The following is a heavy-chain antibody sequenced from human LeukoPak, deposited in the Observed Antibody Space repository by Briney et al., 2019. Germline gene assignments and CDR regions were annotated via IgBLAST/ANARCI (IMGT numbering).Heavy chain of an antibody. CDR1: GGTFSSYA. D-gene: IGHD6-19*01. CDR2: IIPIFGTA. Sequence: SVKVSCKASGGTFSSYAISWVRQAPGQGLEWMGGIIPIFGTANYAQKFQGRVTITTDESTSTAYMELSSLRSEDTAVNYCARATYSSGWYLLYYFDYWGQGTLVTVSS. CDR3: ARATYSSGWYLLYYFDY. V-gene: IGHV1-69*05. J-gene: IGHJ4*02.